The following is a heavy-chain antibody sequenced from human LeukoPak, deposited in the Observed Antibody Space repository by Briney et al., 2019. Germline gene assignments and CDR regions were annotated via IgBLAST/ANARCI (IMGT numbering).Heavy chain of an antibody. CDR1: GFSVSSFG. CDR2: ISLNGETT. V-gene: IGHV3-23*01. J-gene: IGHJ4*02. CDR3: AQGFSSGWYPY. Sequence: GGSLRLSCAVSGFSVSSFGVSWVRQAPGKGVEWISAISLNGETTWYADSVKGRFTISRDNSKNTLYLQLTSLRAEDTAVYYCAQGFSSGWYPYWGQGSLVSVSS. D-gene: IGHD6-19*01.